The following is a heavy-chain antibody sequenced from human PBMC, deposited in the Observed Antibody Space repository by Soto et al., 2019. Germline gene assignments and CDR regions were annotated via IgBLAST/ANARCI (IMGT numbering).Heavy chain of an antibody. CDR2: ISGSGGST. CDR3: AKRKDYNDSSGYYGGGDY. D-gene: IGHD3-22*01. Sequence: GGSLRLSCAASGFTFSSYAMSWVRQAPGKGLEWVSAISGSGGSTYYADSVKGRFTISRDNSKNTLYLQMNSLRAEDTAVYYWAKRKDYNDSSGYYGGGDYWGQGTLVTGSS. CDR1: GFTFSSYA. V-gene: IGHV3-23*01. J-gene: IGHJ4*02.